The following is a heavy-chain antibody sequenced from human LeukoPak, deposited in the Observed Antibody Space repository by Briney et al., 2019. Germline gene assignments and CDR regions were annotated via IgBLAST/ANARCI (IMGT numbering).Heavy chain of an antibody. CDR2: IRSKTVGGTT. Sequence: GGSLRLSCAASGFSFNNAWMNWVHQAPGKGLEWVGRIRSKTVGGTTESAAPVKGRFIISRDDSKNMLYLQMNSLKIEDTAVYYCTLGSNRYDSSDFDYWGQGTLVTVSS. J-gene: IGHJ4*02. V-gene: IGHV3-15*07. CDR1: GFSFNNAW. CDR3: TLGSNRYDSSDFDY. D-gene: IGHD3-22*01.